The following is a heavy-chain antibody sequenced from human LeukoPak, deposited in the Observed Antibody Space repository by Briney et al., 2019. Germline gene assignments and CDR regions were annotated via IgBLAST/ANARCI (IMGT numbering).Heavy chain of an antibody. CDR3: ASLIAAAGTDY. CDR2: ISSSSSYI. Sequence: PGGSLRLSCAASGFTFSSYSMNWVRQAPGKGLEWVSSISSSSSYIYYADSVKGRFTISRDNAKNSLYLQMNSLRAEDTAVYYCASLIAAAGTDYWGQGTLVTVSS. J-gene: IGHJ4*02. D-gene: IGHD6-13*01. CDR1: GFTFSSYS. V-gene: IGHV3-21*01.